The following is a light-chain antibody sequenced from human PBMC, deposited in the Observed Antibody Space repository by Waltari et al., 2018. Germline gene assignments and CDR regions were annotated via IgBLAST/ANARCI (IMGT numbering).Light chain of an antibody. CDR3: QQYKSYSYT. CDR1: QSVSDW. J-gene: IGKJ2*01. V-gene: IGKV1-5*03. Sequence: DIQMTQSPSTLSASVGDRVTFTCRASQSVSDWLAWYQQKPGKAPKLLIYKASILERGVPSNFSGSGSGTEFTLTISSLQTDDFATYYCQQYKSYSYTFGQGTKLEIK. CDR2: KAS.